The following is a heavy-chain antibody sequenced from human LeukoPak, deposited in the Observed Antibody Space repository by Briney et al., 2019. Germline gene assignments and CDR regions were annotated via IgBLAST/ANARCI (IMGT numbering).Heavy chain of an antibody. CDR2: INHSGST. CDR1: GGSFSGYY. CDR3: ARGEWRLPSGV. D-gene: IGHD2-15*01. V-gene: IGHV4-34*01. J-gene: IGHJ6*04. Sequence: SETLSLTCTVYGGSFSGYYWSWIRQPPGKGLEWIGEINHSGSTNYNPSLKSRDTISVDTSKNQFSLKLSSVTAADTAVYYCARGEWRLPSGVWGKGTTVTVSS.